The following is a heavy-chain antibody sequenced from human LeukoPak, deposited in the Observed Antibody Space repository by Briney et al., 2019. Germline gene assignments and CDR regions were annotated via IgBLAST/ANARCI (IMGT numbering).Heavy chain of an antibody. CDR2: IYHSGNS. CDR1: GGSVSSDMYY. Sequence: SETLSLTCTVSGGSVSSDMYYWGWIRQPPGKVLEWIGSIYHSGNSYYNPSLKSRVTISVDTPRNQFSLKLRSVTAADTAVYYCARQKWYQPFDPWGQGTLVTVSS. CDR3: ARQKWYQPFDP. D-gene: IGHD2-8*01. J-gene: IGHJ5*02. V-gene: IGHV4-39*01.